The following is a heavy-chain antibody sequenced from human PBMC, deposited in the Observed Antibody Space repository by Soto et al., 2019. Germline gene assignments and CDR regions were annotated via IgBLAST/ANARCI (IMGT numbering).Heavy chain of an antibody. V-gene: IGHV1-69*13. CDR3: AREDKPGGYNPTGTSGFDS. Sequence: TSVKVSSKASRVTFSTYAISWLRQAPGQGLEWMGGIIPIYGTANYAQKFQGRLTMTADEATSTVYMELSSLRSDDTAVYYCAREDKPGGYNPTGTSGFDSWGQGTLVTVSS. D-gene: IGHD5-12*01. CDR1: RVTFSTYA. CDR2: IIPIYGTA. J-gene: IGHJ4*02.